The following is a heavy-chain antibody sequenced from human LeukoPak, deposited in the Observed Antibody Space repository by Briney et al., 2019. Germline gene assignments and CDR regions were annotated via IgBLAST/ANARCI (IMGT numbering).Heavy chain of an antibody. J-gene: IGHJ4*02. CDR3: ARGPYGSGSWSH. D-gene: IGHD3-10*01. CDR2: IYHSGST. Sequence: MSSETLSLTCAVSGGSISSSNWWSWVRQPPGKGLEWIGQIYHSGSTNYNPSLKSRVTISVDKSKNQFSLKLRSVTAADTAVYYCARGPYGSGSWSHWGQGALVTVSS. CDR1: GGSISSSNW. V-gene: IGHV4-4*02.